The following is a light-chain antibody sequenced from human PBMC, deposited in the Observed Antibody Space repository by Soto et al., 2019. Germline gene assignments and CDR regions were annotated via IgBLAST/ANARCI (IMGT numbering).Light chain of an antibody. CDR1: QDISSD. CDR3: QHFFSFPFT. Sequence: DVYLTQSPSSLSASVGDRVTITCRASQDISSDVTWYQVTPGQVPKVIIYAASKLDIGVPSRFSGRGSETRFTLTISSLQPEDFATYYCQHFFSFPFTFGPGTRVDV. V-gene: IGKV1-33*01. J-gene: IGKJ3*01. CDR2: AAS.